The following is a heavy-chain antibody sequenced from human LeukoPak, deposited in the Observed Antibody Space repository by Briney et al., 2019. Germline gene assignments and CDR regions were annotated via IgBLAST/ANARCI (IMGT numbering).Heavy chain of an antibody. J-gene: IGHJ4*02. CDR2: ISGGSGDT. CDR1: GYIFTNYA. CDR3: ARLGWELPHTDYYFDY. D-gene: IGHD1-26*01. Sequence: ASVKVSCKASGYIFTNYAMHWVRQAPGQRLEWMGRISGGSGDTKYSQKFQDRVTITRDTSASTAYMELNSLRSEDTAVYYCARLGWELPHTDYYFDYWGQGTLVTVSS. V-gene: IGHV1-3*01.